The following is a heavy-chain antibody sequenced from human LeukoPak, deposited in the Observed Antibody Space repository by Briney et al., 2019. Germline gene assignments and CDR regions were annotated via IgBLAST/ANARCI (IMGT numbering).Heavy chain of an antibody. Sequence: GGSLSLSCAVSGFTFGRLAMNWVRKAPGKGLEWVSIISNSGTITSYADSVKGRFTITRDKSKNTVYLQMNSLRAEDTALYYCTTESFHYWGQGSLVAVSS. CDR2: ISNSGTIT. V-gene: IGHV3-23*01. J-gene: IGHJ4*02. CDR3: TTESFHY. D-gene: IGHD3-10*01. CDR1: GFTFGRLA.